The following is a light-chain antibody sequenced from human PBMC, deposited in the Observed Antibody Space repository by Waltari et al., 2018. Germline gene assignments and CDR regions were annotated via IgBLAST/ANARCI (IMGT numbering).Light chain of an antibody. V-gene: IGKV3-20*01. J-gene: IGKJ1*01. CDR3: QHYVRLPAT. Sequence: EIMLTQSPGTLSLSPGDRATLSCKASQSIVKYLAWYQQKPGQATRLLIYHTSIRATGIPDRFSGSGSETDFSLTISRLEPEDFAVYYCQHYVRLPATFGQGTNVEIK. CDR1: QSIVKY. CDR2: HTS.